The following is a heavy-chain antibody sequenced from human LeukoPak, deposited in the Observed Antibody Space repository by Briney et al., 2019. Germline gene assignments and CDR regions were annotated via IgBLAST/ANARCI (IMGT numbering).Heavy chain of an antibody. CDR1: GFTFSSYA. CDR3: ARAPPEYYYDSSGQQVAFDI. Sequence: GGSLRLSCAASGFTFSSYAMNWVRQAPGKGLEWVSYISSSGSTIYYADSVKGRFTISRDNAKNSLYLQMNSLRAEDTAVYYCARAPPEYYYDSSGQQVAFDIWGQGTMVTVSS. CDR2: ISSSGSTI. D-gene: IGHD3-22*01. V-gene: IGHV3-48*03. J-gene: IGHJ3*02.